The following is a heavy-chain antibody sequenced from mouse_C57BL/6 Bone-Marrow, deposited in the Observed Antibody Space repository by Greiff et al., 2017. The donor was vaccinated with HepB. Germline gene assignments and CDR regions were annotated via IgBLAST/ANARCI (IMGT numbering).Heavy chain of an antibody. CDR2: IDPETGGT. J-gene: IGHJ3*01. CDR3: TLIYYDYPAWFAY. D-gene: IGHD2-4*01. CDR1: GYTFTDYE. V-gene: IGHV1-15*01. Sequence: QVQLQQSGAELVRPGASVTLSCKASGYTFTDYEMHWVKQTPVHGLEWIGAIDPETGGTAYNQKFKGKAILTADKSSSTAYMELRSLTSEDSAVYCCTLIYYDYPAWFAYWGQGTLVTVSA.